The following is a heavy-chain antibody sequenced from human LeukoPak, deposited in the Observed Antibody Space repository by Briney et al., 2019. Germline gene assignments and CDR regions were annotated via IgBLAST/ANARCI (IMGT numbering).Heavy chain of an antibody. V-gene: IGHV3-15*01. D-gene: IGHD2-2*01. CDR2: IRDKPDGGTT. J-gene: IGHJ6*02. CDR3: TTDNAPGMDV. Sequence: NPGGSLRLSCAASGFTFSNAAMSWVRQAPGKGLEWVGLIRDKPDGGTTDYAAPVKGRFTISKDDSKSMLYLQMNRLKTEDTAVYYCTTDNAPGMDVWGQGTTVTVSS. CDR1: GFTFSNAA.